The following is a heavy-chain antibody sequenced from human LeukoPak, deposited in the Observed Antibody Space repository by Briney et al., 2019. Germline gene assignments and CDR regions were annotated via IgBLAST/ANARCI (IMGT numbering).Heavy chain of an antibody. CDR1: GFTYTDYW. V-gene: IGHV3-74*01. CDR2: INPDGTII. D-gene: IGHD5-18*01. Sequence: PGGSLRLSCVGSGFTYTDYWMHWFRQAPGKGPVWVSRINPDGTIIDYADSVKGRFSISRDTAKNLLYLQMNGLRADDTAVYYCAKDLSWNTADRWGQGILVTVSS. J-gene: IGHJ5*02. CDR3: AKDLSWNTADR.